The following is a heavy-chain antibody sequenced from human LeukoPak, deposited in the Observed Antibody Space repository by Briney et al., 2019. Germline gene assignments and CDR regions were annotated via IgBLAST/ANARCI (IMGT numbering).Heavy chain of an antibody. J-gene: IGHJ4*02. Sequence: GGSLRLSCAASGFTFSSYWMSWVRQAPGKGLEWVAFIRYDGSNKYYADSVKGRFTISRDNSKNTLYLQMNSLRAEDTAVYYCAKDSLGYCSSTSCYAFDYWGQGTLVTVSS. D-gene: IGHD2-2*01. V-gene: IGHV3-30*02. CDR2: IRYDGSNK. CDR3: AKDSLGYCSSTSCYAFDY. CDR1: GFTFSSYW.